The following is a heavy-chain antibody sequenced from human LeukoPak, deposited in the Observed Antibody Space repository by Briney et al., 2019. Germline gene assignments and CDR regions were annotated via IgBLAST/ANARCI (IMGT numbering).Heavy chain of an antibody. Sequence: GASVKVSCKASGYTFTDFYMYWVRQAPGQGLEWMGVINPSGGSTTYAQKFQGRVTMTRDTSTSTVYMELSSLRSDDTAVYYCALTLSGALDIWGQGTMVTVSS. CDR2: INPSGGST. D-gene: IGHD1-26*01. CDR1: GYTFTDFY. J-gene: IGHJ3*02. CDR3: ALTLSGALDI. V-gene: IGHV1-46*01.